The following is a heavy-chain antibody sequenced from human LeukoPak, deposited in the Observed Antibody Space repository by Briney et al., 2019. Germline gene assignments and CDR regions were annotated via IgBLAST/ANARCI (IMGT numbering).Heavy chain of an antibody. Sequence: SETLSLTCTVSGGSISSYYWSWIRQPPGKGLEWIGYIYYSGSTNYNPSLKSRVTISVDTSKNQFSLKLSSVTAADTAVYYCAGLAEDGGAFDIWGQGTMVTVSS. CDR1: GGSISSYY. J-gene: IGHJ3*02. V-gene: IGHV4-59*08. CDR2: IYYSGST. CDR3: AGLAEDGGAFDI. D-gene: IGHD3-16*01.